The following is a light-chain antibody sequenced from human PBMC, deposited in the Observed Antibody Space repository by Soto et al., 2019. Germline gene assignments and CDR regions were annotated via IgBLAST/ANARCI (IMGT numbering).Light chain of an antibody. CDR3: QQYYSYPWT. V-gene: IGKV1-8*01. J-gene: IGKJ1*01. CDR2: AAS. Sequence: AIRMTQSPSSFSASTGDRVTITCRASQGISSYLAWYQQKPGKAPKLLIYAASTLQSGVPSRFSGSGSGTDFTLTISCLQSVDFATYYCQQYYSYPWTFGQGTKVEIK. CDR1: QGISSY.